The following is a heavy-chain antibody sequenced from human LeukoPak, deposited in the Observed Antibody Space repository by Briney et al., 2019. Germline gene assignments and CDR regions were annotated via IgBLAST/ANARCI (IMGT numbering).Heavy chain of an antibody. V-gene: IGHV3-21*01. CDR3: ARIRALGFDY. CDR1: GFTFSSHS. D-gene: IGHD3-3*02. Sequence: GGSLRLSCAASGFTFSSHSMNWVRQAPGKGLEWVSSISSSSSYIYYADSVKGRFTISRDNAKNSLYLQMNSLRAEDTAVYYCARIRALGFDYWGQGTLVTVSS. CDR2: ISSSSSYI. J-gene: IGHJ4*02.